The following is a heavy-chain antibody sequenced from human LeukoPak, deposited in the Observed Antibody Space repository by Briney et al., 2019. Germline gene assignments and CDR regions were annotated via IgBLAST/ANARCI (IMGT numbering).Heavy chain of an antibody. CDR2: VYHSGST. Sequence: PSETLSLTCAVSGYSISSGYYWGCIRQPPGKGLEWIGSVYHSGSTYYNPSLKSRVTISVDTSKNQFSLKLSSVTAADTAVYYCPRHGNYYYTSQSVPWGQGTLVTVSS. CDR3: PRHGNYYYTSQSVP. V-gene: IGHV4-38-2*01. CDR1: GYSISSGYY. D-gene: IGHD3-22*01. J-gene: IGHJ5*02.